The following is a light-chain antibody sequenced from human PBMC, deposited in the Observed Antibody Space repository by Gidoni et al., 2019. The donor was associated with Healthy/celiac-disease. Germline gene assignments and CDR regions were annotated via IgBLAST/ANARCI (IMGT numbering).Light chain of an antibody. CDR1: QSVSSSY. CDR3: QQYGSSRAT. J-gene: IGKJ3*01. Sequence: EIVLTQSPGTLSLSPGERATLSCRASQSVSSSYLAWYQQKPGQAPRLRIYGASSRATGIPDRFSGSGSGTDFTLTISRLEPEDFAVYYCQQYGSSRATFGPGTKVDIK. V-gene: IGKV3-20*01. CDR2: GAS.